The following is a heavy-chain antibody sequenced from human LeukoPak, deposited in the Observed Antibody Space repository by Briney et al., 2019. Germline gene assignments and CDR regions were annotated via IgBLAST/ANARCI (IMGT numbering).Heavy chain of an antibody. Sequence: GGSLRLSCAASGFTFSSYWMHWVRQAPGKGLVWVLRIKSDGSTNYADSVKGRFTISRDNAKNTVSLQMNSLRAEDTGVYYCARAPSEIGGYYPEYFRHWGQGTLVTVSS. V-gene: IGHV3-74*01. CDR2: IKSDGST. CDR1: GFTFSSYW. D-gene: IGHD3-22*01. CDR3: ARAPSEIGGYYPEYFRH. J-gene: IGHJ1*01.